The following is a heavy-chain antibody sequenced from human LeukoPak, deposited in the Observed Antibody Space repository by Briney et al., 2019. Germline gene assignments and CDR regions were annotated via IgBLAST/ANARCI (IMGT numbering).Heavy chain of an antibody. Sequence: TLSLTCALSGGSISSGDYSWTWIRQPPEKGLDWSGYIYHAGSTYYNPSRNSGPTISIDKSKNQFSLRLTSVTAADMAVYYCASLNYYYDSGESDYCGQGTQVPVSS. V-gene: IGHV4-30-2*01. CDR2: IYHAGST. D-gene: IGHD3-10*01. CDR1: GGSISSGDYS. J-gene: IGHJ4*02. CDR3: ASLNYYYDSGESDY.